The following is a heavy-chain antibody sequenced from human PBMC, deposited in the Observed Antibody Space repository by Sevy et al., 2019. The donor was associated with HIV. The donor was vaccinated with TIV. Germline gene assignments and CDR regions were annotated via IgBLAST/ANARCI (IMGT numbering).Heavy chain of an antibody. J-gene: IGHJ4*02. D-gene: IGHD3-16*01. CDR1: GFTFSSFW. CDR3: AKQANWALDY. CDR2: IKQDGSEK. Sequence: GGSLRLTCAVSGFTFSSFWMSWVRQAPGKGLEWVANIKQDGSEKYYVDSVKGRFTISRENAKNSLYLQMNSLRAEDAAMYYCAKQANWALDYWVQGTLVTVSS. V-gene: IGHV3-7*01.